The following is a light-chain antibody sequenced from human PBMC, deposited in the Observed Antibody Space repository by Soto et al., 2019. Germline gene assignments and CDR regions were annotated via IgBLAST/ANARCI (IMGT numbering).Light chain of an antibody. CDR2: EVS. V-gene: IGLV2-14*01. J-gene: IGLJ1*01. CDR3: SSYTNSTTYV. CDR1: RSDVGGYKY. Sequence: QSVLTQPASVSGSPGQSITISCTGTRSDVGGYKYVSWYQQRPGKAPKVMIYEVSNQPSGISNRFSGSKSGNTASLTISGLQAEDEADYWCSSYTNSTTYVFGTGTKLTVL.